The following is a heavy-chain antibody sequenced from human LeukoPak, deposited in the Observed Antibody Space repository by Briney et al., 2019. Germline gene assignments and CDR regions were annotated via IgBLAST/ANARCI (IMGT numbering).Heavy chain of an antibody. V-gene: IGHV4-4*07. J-gene: IGHJ5*02. Sequence: SETLSLTCTVSGGSISSYYWSWIRQPAGKGLEWIGRIYTSGSTNYNPSLKSRVTISVDTSKNQFSLKLSSVTAADTAVYYCARAGEYCSGGSCYPRGFDPWGQGTLVTVSS. CDR2: IYTSGST. D-gene: IGHD2-15*01. CDR1: GGSISSYY. CDR3: ARAGEYCSGGSCYPRGFDP.